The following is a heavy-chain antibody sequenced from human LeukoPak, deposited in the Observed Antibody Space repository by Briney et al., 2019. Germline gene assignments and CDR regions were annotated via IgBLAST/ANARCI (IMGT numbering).Heavy chain of an antibody. CDR3: ARAIGCSSTSCYNWFDP. CDR2: IYYSGST. Sequence: PSETLSLTCTVSGGSISGYYWSWIRQPPGKGLEWIGYIYYSGSTNYNPSLKSRVTISVDTSKNQFSPKLSSVTAADTAVYYCARAIGCSSTSCYNWFDPWGQGTLVTVSS. V-gene: IGHV4-59*01. D-gene: IGHD2-2*01. J-gene: IGHJ5*02. CDR1: GGSISGYY.